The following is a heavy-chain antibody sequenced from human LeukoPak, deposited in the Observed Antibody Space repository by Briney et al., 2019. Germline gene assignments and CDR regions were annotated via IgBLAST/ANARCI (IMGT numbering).Heavy chain of an antibody. D-gene: IGHD2-2*01. CDR1: GFTFSNYG. Sequence: GGSLRLSCAASGFTFSNYGMHWVRQAPGKGLEWVAFIWYDGSDKYYADSVKGRFTISRDNSKNTLDLQMNSLRPPDTAVYYCTKESLPYCSTSSCSIDSWGQGTLVTVSS. J-gene: IGHJ4*02. CDR3: TKESLPYCSTSSCSIDS. V-gene: IGHV3-30*02. CDR2: IWYDGSDK.